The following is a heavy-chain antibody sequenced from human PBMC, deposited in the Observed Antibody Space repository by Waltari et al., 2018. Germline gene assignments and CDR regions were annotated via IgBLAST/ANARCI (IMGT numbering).Heavy chain of an antibody. CDR3: AKDRAYSSSSLWFDP. Sequence: EVQLVESGGDLVQPGRSLRLSCAASGFTFDAYAMHWVRQAPGRGLEWVSGISWNSGRIGYADSVKGRFTISRDSAKNSLYLQMNSLRAEDTALYYCAKDRAYSSSSLWFDPWGQGTLVTVSS. D-gene: IGHD6-6*01. J-gene: IGHJ5*02. V-gene: IGHV3-9*01. CDR1: GFTFDAYA. CDR2: ISWNSGRI.